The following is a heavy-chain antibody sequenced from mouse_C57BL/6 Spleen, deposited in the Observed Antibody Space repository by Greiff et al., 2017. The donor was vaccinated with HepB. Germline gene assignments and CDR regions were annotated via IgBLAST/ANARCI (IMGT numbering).Heavy chain of an antibody. CDR3: ARKDGYHPYYYAMDY. D-gene: IGHD2-3*01. V-gene: IGHV2-2*01. J-gene: IGHJ4*01. CDR1: GFSLTSYG. CDR2: IWSGGST. Sequence: QVQLKESGPGLVQPSQSLSITCTVSGFSLTSYGVHWVRQSPGKGLEWLGVIWSGGSTDYNAAFISRLSISKDNSKSQVFFKMNSLQADDTAIYYCARKDGYHPYYYAMDYWGQGTSVTVSS.